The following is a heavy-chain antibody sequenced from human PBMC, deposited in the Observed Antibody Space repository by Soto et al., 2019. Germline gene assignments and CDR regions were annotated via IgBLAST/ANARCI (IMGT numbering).Heavy chain of an antibody. CDR2: ISSSSSYI. D-gene: IGHD3-3*01. CDR3: ARTRDYYDFWRKLNSNFDY. Sequence: GGSLRLSCAASGFTFSSYSMNWVRQAPGKGLEWVSSISSSSSYIYYADSVKGRFTISRDNAKNSLYLQMNSLRAEDTAVYYCARTRDYYDFWRKLNSNFDYWGQGTLVTVSS. CDR1: GFTFSSYS. V-gene: IGHV3-21*01. J-gene: IGHJ4*02.